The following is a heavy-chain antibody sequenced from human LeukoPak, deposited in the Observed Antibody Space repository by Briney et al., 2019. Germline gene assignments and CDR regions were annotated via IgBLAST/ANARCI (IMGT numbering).Heavy chain of an antibody. V-gene: IGHV3-74*01. Sequence: GGSLLLSCAASGFTFRDYWMHWIRQAPGKGLVWVSRIKGDGSHTIYADSVKGRFTISRDDAKNTLYLQMKSLRVEDTALYYCVRDWDHFDFDSWGQGTLVTVSS. CDR3: VRDWDHFDFDS. J-gene: IGHJ5*01. CDR1: GFTFRDYW. CDR2: IKGDGSHT. D-gene: IGHD1-26*01.